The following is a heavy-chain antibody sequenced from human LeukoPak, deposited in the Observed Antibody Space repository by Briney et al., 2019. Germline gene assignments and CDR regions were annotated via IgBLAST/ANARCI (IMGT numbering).Heavy chain of an antibody. CDR1: GGSISSSSYY. CDR3: ASTAAPGLYYYYYYMDV. Sequence: SETLSLTCTVSGGSISSSSYYWGWIRQPPGKGLEWIGSIYYSGSTYYNPSLKSRVAIFVDTSKNQFSLKLSSVTAADTAVYYCASTAAPGLYYYYYYMDVWGKGTTVTVSS. V-gene: IGHV4-39*01. J-gene: IGHJ6*03. D-gene: IGHD2-15*01. CDR2: IYYSGST.